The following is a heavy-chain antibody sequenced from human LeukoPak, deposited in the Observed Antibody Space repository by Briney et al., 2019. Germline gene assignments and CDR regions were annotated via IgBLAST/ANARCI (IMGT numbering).Heavy chain of an antibody. Sequence: RSGGSLRLSCAASGFTFNTYWMIWARQAPGKGLEWVANIDQGGSTKYYVDSLKSRFTISRDNAKNSLYLQMDSLRAEDTAVYYCVRDKGGRSGAIYYDAFDVWGQGTMVTVSS. D-gene: IGHD1-26*01. V-gene: IGHV3-7*01. CDR2: IDQGGSTK. J-gene: IGHJ3*01. CDR3: VRDKGGRSGAIYYDAFDV. CDR1: GFTFNTYW.